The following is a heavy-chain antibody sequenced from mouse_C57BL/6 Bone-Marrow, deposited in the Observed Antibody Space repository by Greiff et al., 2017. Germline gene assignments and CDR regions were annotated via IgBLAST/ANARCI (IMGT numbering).Heavy chain of an antibody. J-gene: IGHJ2*01. Sequence: DVQLVESGGDLVKPGGSLKLSCAASGFTFSSYGMSWVRQTPDKRLEWVATISSGGSYTYYPDSVKGRFTISRDNAKNTLYLQRSSLKSEDTAMYYCARRGYYALYYLDYWGQGTTLTVSS. CDR1: GFTFSSYG. D-gene: IGHD2-3*01. V-gene: IGHV5-6*01. CDR3: ARRGYYALYYLDY. CDR2: ISSGGSYT.